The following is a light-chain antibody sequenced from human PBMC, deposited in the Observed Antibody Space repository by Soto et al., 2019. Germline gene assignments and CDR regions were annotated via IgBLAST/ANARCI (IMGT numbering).Light chain of an antibody. Sequence: DIQMTQSPSTLSASVGDRVTITCRASQTISSYLAWYQQKPGKAPQVLIYKASTLKSGVPSRFSGSGSGTEFTLTISSLHPDDFATYYCQHRTFGQGTKLEIK. J-gene: IGKJ2*01. CDR1: QTISSY. CDR2: KAS. CDR3: QHRT. V-gene: IGKV1-5*03.